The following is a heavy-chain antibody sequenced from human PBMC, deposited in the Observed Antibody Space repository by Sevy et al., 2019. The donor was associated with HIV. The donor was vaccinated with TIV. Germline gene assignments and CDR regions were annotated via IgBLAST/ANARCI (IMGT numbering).Heavy chain of an antibody. J-gene: IGHJ4*02. D-gene: IGHD6-19*01. CDR2: ISSSGSTI. Sequence: GGSLRLSCAASGFTFSDYYMSWIRQAPGKGLEWVSYISSSGSTIYYADSVKGRFTISRDNAKNSLYLQMNSLRAEDTAVYYCARDLQGRAAVAANFDYWGQGTMVTVSS. V-gene: IGHV3-11*01. CDR1: GFTFSDYY. CDR3: ARDLQGRAAVAANFDY.